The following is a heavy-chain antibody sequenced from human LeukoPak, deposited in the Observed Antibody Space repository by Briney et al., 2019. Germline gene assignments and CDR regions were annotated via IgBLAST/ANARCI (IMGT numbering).Heavy chain of an antibody. CDR2: INHSGGT. V-gene: IGHV4-34*01. CDR1: GGSISSYY. Sequence: SETLSLTCTVSGGSISSYYWSWIRQPPGKGLEWIGEINHSGGTNYNPSLKSRVTISVDTSKNQFSLKLSSVTAADTAVYYCASHYYWFDPWGQGTLVTVSS. CDR3: ASHYYWFDP. J-gene: IGHJ5*02. D-gene: IGHD3-10*01.